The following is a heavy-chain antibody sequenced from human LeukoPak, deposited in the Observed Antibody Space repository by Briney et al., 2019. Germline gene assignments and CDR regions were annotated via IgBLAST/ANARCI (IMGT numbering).Heavy chain of an antibody. Sequence: GGSLRLSCAASGFTFSGSAMHWVRQASGKGLEWVGRIRSKANSYATAYAASVKGRFTISRDDSKNTAYLQMNSLKTEDTAVYYCTRLYYYGSGSHYTNYYYGMDVWGKGTTVTVSS. D-gene: IGHD3-10*01. CDR2: IRSKANSYAT. CDR3: TRLYYYGSGSHYTNYYYGMDV. V-gene: IGHV3-73*01. CDR1: GFTFSGSA. J-gene: IGHJ6*04.